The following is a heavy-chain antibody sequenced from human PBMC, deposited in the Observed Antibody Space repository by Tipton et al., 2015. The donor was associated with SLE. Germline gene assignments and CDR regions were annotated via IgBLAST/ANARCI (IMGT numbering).Heavy chain of an antibody. CDR1: GYTFTGYY. Sequence: QLVQSGAEVKKPGASVKVSCKASGYTFTGYYMHWVRQAPGQGLEWMGRINPNSGGTNYAQKFQGRVTMTRDTSISTAYMELSRLRSDDTAVYYCARDRLIGIAVAGWGVFDYWGQGTLVTVSS. J-gene: IGHJ4*02. CDR3: ARDRLIGIAVAGWGVFDY. D-gene: IGHD6-19*01. V-gene: IGHV1-2*06. CDR2: INPNSGGT.